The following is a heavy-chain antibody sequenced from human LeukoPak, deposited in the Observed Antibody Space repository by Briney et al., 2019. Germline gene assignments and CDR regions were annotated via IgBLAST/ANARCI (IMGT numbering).Heavy chain of an antibody. CDR1: GGSINYNI. CDR2: IHKSGNT. CDR3: ARDPNFAL. J-gene: IGHJ5*02. Sequence: PLGPLVPHVPASGGSINYNIRSLGRAPAGEGLEWIGRIHKSGNTNYNPSLKGRVTVSIDTSKNQFSLKLSSVTAADTAVYYCARDPNFALWGQGTLVTVSS. V-gene: IGHV4-4*07.